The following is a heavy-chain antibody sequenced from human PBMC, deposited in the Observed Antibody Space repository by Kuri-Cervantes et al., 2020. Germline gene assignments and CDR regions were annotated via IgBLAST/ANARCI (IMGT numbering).Heavy chain of an antibody. CDR3: TRILRYFDWLLDNDAFDI. J-gene: IGHJ3*02. D-gene: IGHD3-9*01. Sequence: GGSLRLSCAASGFTFSSYWMSWVRQAPGKGLEWVANIKQDGSEKYYVDSVKGRFTISRDNAKNSLYLQMNSLRAEDTAVYYCTRILRYFDWLLDNDAFDIWGQGTMVTVSS. CDR1: GFTFSSYW. V-gene: IGHV3-7*01. CDR2: IKQDGSEK.